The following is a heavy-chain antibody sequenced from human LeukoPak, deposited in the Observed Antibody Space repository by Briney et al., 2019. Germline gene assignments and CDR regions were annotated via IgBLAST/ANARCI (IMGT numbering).Heavy chain of an antibody. Sequence: GGSLRLSCAASGFTFSSYSMNWVRQAPGKGLEWVSSIGSSSSYIYYADSVKGRFTISRDNAKNSLYLQMNSLRAEDTAVYYCARVEYSSSWYYFDYWGQGTLVTVSS. CDR3: ARVEYSSSWYYFDY. CDR1: GFTFSSYS. CDR2: IGSSSSYI. V-gene: IGHV3-21*01. J-gene: IGHJ4*02. D-gene: IGHD6-13*01.